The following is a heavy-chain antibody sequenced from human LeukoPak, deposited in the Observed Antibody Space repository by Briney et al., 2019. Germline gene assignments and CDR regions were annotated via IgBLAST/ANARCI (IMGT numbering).Heavy chain of an antibody. CDR3: ARGSVSDYYGSGRYFDY. D-gene: IGHD3-10*01. J-gene: IGHJ4*02. V-gene: IGHV4-34*01. Sequence: SETLSLTCAVYGGPFSGYYWSWLRQPPGKGVEWIGEINHSGSTNYNPSLKSRVTISVDTSKNQFPLKLSSVTAADTAVYYCARGSVSDYYGSGRYFDYWGEGTLVTVSS. CDR2: INHSGST. CDR1: GGPFSGYY.